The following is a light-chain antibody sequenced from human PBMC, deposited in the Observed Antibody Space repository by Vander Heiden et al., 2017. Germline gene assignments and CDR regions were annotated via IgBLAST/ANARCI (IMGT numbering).Light chain of an antibody. CDR3: QQYNNWPPWT. CDR1: QSVSSN. V-gene: IGKV3-15*01. J-gene: IGKJ1*01. Sequence: EIVMTQSPATLSVSPGESATLSCRASQSVSSNLAWYQQKPGQAPRLLIYGASTRATGIPARFSGSGSGTEFTLTISSRQSEEFAVYYCQQYNNWPPWTFGQGTKVEIK. CDR2: GAS.